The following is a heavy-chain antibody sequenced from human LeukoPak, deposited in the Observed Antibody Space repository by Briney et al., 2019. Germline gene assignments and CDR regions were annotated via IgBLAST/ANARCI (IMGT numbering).Heavy chain of an antibody. CDR3: ARAVYGSGSYYMGYYYYYYMDV. V-gene: IGHV4-59*01. D-gene: IGHD3-10*01. Sequence: PSETLSLTCTVSGGSISSYYWSWIRQPPGKGLEWIGYIYYSGSTNYNPSLKSRVTISVDTSKNQFSLKLSSVTAADTAVYYCARAVYGSGSYYMGYYYYYYMDVWGKGTTVTISS. CDR2: IYYSGST. J-gene: IGHJ6*03. CDR1: GGSISSYY.